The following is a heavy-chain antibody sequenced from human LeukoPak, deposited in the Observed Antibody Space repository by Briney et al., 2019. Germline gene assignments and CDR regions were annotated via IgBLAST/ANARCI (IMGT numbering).Heavy chain of an antibody. D-gene: IGHD2-21*02. J-gene: IGHJ5*01. CDR1: GYTFTDYY. CDR3: ARDVAAYCGANCYSLNWFDS. V-gene: IGHV1-2*06. CDR2: ISPNSGAT. Sequence: ASVKVSFKTSGYTFTDYYIHWVRQAPGQGLEWMGRISPNSGATRYAQKFQGRVTMTTDTSINTAYMQLTILTSDDTAVYYCARDVAAYCGANCYSLNWFDSWGQGTLVTVSS.